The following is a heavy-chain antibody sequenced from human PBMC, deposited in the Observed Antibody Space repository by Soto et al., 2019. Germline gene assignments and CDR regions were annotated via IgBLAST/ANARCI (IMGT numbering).Heavy chain of an antibody. CDR2: INPSGGST. CDR1: GYTFTSYY. D-gene: IGHD6-19*01. CDR3: ARESSGWYVLGY. V-gene: IGHV1-46*01. Sequence: ASVKVSCKASGYTFTSYYMHWVRQAPGQGLEWMGIINPSGGSTSYAQKFQGRVTMTRDTSTSTAYMELRSLRSDDTAVYYCARESSGWYVLGYWGQGTLVTVS. J-gene: IGHJ4*02.